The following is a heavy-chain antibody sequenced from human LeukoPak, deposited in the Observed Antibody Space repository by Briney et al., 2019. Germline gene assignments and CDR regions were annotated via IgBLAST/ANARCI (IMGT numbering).Heavy chain of an antibody. D-gene: IGHD1-26*01. V-gene: IGHV3-30*18. CDR2: ISYDGSNK. Sequence: PGGSLRLSCAASGFTFSSYGMHWVRQAPGKGLEWVAVISYDGSNKYYADSVKGRFTISRDNSKNALYLQMNSLRAEDTAVYYCAKDRLGARNYFDYWGQGTLVTVSS. J-gene: IGHJ4*02. CDR1: GFTFSSYG. CDR3: AKDRLGARNYFDY.